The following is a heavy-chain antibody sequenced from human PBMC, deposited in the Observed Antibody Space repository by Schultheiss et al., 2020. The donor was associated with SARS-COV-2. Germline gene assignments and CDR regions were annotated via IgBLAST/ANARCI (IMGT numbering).Heavy chain of an antibody. Sequence: SETLSLTCAVYGGSFSGYYWSWIRQPAGKGLEWIGRIYTSGSTNYNPSLKSRVTMSVDTSKNQFSLKLSSVTAADTAVYYCARVYSGSYSDIWGQGTMVTVSS. J-gene: IGHJ3*02. D-gene: IGHD1-26*01. CDR2: IYTSGST. V-gene: IGHV4-59*10. CDR1: GGSFSGYY. CDR3: ARVYSGSYSDI.